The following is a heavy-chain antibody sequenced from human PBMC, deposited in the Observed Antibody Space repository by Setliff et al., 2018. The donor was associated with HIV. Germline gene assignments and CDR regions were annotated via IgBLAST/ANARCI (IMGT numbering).Heavy chain of an antibody. Sequence: GGSLRLSCGASGFRFSDYWMTWVRQAPGRGLESVANIKQDGSEKFYVDSVKGRFTISRDNAKNPLYLQMNSLRDDDTAVYYCARESGYTGGWGYGATYNYYMDVWGKGTTVTVS. CDR2: IKQDGSEK. CDR1: GFRFSDYW. J-gene: IGHJ6*03. CDR3: ARESGYTGGWGYGATYNYYMDV. V-gene: IGHV3-7*03. D-gene: IGHD6-19*01.